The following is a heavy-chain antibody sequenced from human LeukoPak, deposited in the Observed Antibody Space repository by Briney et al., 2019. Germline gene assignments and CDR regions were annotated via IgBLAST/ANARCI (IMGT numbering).Heavy chain of an antibody. CDR1: GGSISSYY. D-gene: IGHD4-17*01. CDR2: IYYSGST. Sequence: PSETLSLTCTVSGGSISSYYWSWIRQPPGKGLEWIGYIYYSGSTNYNPSLKSRVTISVDTSKNQFSLKLSSVTAADTVVYYCARTGYGDYWSFDIWGQGTMVTVSS. J-gene: IGHJ3*02. V-gene: IGHV4-59*01. CDR3: ARTGYGDYWSFDI.